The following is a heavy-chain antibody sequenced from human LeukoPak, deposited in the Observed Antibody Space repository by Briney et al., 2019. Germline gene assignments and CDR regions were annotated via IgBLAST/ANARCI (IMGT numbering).Heavy chain of an antibody. D-gene: IGHD3-10*01. CDR2: MNPNRGNT. J-gene: IGHJ4*01. Sequence: ASVKVSCKASGYTFTSYDINWVRQATGQGLEWMGWMNPNRGNTGYSQKFQGRVSMTRNTSISTAYMELSSLRSADTAVYYCARKYLYGSGKPHFDYWGQEPWSPSPQ. CDR1: GYTFTSYD. V-gene: IGHV1-8*01. CDR3: ARKYLYGSGKPHFDY.